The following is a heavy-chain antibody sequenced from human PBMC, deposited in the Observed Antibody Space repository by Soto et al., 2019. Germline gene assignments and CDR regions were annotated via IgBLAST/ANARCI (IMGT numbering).Heavy chain of an antibody. Sequence: QLQLQESGAGLVKPSQTLSLTCDVSGGSISSGGYSWSWIRQPPGKGLEWIGYIYHSGSTYYNPSLQSRVTISVDRSKKQFPPKLSSVAAADTAVYYCASGGGNKYPYYFDDWGQGTLVTVSS. J-gene: IGHJ4*02. D-gene: IGHD2-2*01. CDR2: IYHSGST. V-gene: IGHV4-30-2*01. CDR3: ASGGGNKYPYYFDD. CDR1: GGSISSGGYS.